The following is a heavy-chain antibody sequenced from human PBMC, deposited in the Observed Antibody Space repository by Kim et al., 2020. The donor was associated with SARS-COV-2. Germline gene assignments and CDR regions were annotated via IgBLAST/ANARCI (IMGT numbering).Heavy chain of an antibody. CDR3: AKRLGSRDWYFDL. CDR2: ISYDGSNK. J-gene: IGHJ2*01. Sequence: GGSLRLSCAASGFTFSSYGMHWVRQAPGKGLEWVAVISYDGSNKYYADSVKGRFTISRDNSKNTLYLQMNSLRAEDTAVYYCAKRLGSRDWYFDLWGRGTLVTVSS. V-gene: IGHV3-30*18. D-gene: IGHD5-12*01. CDR1: GFTFSSYG.